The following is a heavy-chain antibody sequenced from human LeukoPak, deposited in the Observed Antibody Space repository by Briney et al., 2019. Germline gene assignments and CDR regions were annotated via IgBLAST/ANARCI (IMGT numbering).Heavy chain of an antibody. Sequence: ASVKVSCKASGYTLTGYYMHWVRQAPGQGLEWIAYINPNSGGTNYAQKFQGRVTMTRDTSISTAYMELSRLRSDDTAVYYCARGMGYSGYEENWFDPWGQGTLVTVSS. CDR3: ARGMGYSGYEENWFDP. V-gene: IGHV1-2*02. J-gene: IGHJ5*02. CDR2: INPNSGGT. CDR1: GYTLTGYY. D-gene: IGHD5-12*01.